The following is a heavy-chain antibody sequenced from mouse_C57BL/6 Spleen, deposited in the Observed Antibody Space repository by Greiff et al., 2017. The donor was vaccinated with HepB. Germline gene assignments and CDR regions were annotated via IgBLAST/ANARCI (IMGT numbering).Heavy chain of an antibody. Sequence: LQQPGAELVKPGASVKLSCKASGYTFTSYWMHWVKQRPGQGLEWIGMIHPNSGSTNYNEKFKSKATLTVDKSSSTAYMQLSSLTSEDSAVYYCARSGAYGNFFAYWGQGTLVTVSA. V-gene: IGHV1-64*01. CDR3: ARSGAYGNFFAY. D-gene: IGHD2-1*01. CDR2: IHPNSGST. J-gene: IGHJ3*01. CDR1: GYTFTSYW.